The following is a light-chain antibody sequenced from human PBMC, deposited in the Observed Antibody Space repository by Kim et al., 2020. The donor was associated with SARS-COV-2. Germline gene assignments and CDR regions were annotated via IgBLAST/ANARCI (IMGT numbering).Light chain of an antibody. CDR1: QSVSSW. CDR3: QQYDSHPYT. V-gene: IGKV1-5*03. Sequence: DIQMTQSPSTLSASVGDRVTITCRASQSVSSWLAWYQQKPGKAPKLLIYKASTLEGGVPSRFSGSGSGTEFTLTINSLQPDDFATYSCQQYDSHPYTFGQGTKLEI. J-gene: IGKJ2*01. CDR2: KAS.